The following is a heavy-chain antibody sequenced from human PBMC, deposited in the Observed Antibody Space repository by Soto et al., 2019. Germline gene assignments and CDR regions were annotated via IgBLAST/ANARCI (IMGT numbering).Heavy chain of an antibody. D-gene: IGHD1-26*01. CDR1: GFTFSMYW. Sequence: GGSLRLSCVVSGFTFSMYWMHLVRQVPGQSPFWVSRISDDATTTNYADSVRGRFTISRDNSKNTLYLQLNNLKPADTAIYYSTGGPRADSSGRGADWGEGTQVTVSS. J-gene: IGHJ4*02. CDR3: TGGPRADSSGRGAD. V-gene: IGHV3-74*01. CDR2: ISDDATTT.